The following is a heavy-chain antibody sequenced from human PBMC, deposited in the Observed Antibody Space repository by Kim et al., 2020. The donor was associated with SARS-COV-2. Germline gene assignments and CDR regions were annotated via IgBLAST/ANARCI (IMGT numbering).Heavy chain of an antibody. V-gene: IGHV3-74*01. D-gene: IGHD2-15*01. J-gene: IGHJ4*02. Sequence: GGSLRLSCAASGFTFSTYWMHWVRQAPGKGLVWVSRINSDGTSTSYADSVKGRFTISRDNAKNTLYLQMNSLRAEDTAVYYCANGYCSGGSCLDRWGQGTLVTVSS. CDR3: ANGYCSGGSCLDR. CDR1: GFTFSTYW. CDR2: INSDGTST.